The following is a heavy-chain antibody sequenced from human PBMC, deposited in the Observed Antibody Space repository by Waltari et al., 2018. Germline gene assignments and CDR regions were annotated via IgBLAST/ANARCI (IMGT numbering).Heavy chain of an antibody. CDR1: GYTFSDYY. CDR3: ARDTEGYNWFDP. Sequence: QVQLVQSGAEVKKPGASVKVSCKASGYTFSDYYIHWVRQAPGQGLEWMGWINPKSGGTIYAQKFQGRVTMTRETSSSTVYMELSRLRSDDTAVYFCARDTEGYNWFDPWGQGSLVTVSS. CDR2: INPKSGGT. J-gene: IGHJ5*02. V-gene: IGHV1-2*02.